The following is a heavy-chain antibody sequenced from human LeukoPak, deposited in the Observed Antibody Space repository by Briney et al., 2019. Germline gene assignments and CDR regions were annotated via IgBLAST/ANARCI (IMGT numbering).Heavy chain of an antibody. D-gene: IGHD3-3*01. J-gene: IGHJ4*02. V-gene: IGHV3-23*01. CDR3: AKSGTFLEWLLADYFDY. CDR2: INRSGGSI. Sequence: GGSLTLSCAASGFTFSSYSMSWVRQAPGKGLEWVSVINRSGGSIHYADSVKGRVTISRDNSKNTPYLQMNSLRADDTAVYYCAKSGTFLEWLLADYFDYWGQGIVVTVSS. CDR1: GFTFSSYS.